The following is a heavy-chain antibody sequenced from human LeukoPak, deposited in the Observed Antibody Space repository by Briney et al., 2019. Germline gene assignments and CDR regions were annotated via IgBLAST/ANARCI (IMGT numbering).Heavy chain of an antibody. CDR1: GFTFSSYA. V-gene: IGHV3-23*01. J-gene: IGHJ4*02. CDR2: INDSGGST. CDR3: AKVPSRGIPYYFDY. Sequence: PGRSLRLSCAASGFTFSSYAMTWVRQAPGKGLEWVSAINDSGGSTYYADSVKGRFTISRDNSKNMLYLQMSSLRAEDTAVYYCAKVPSRGIPYYFDYWGQGTLVTVSS. D-gene: IGHD3-10*01.